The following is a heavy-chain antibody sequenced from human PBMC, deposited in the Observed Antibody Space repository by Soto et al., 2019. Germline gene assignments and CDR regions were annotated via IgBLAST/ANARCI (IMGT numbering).Heavy chain of an antibody. CDR3: AGTTSHQWYYMDV. J-gene: IGHJ6*03. D-gene: IGHD1-7*01. Sequence: PSPTLSLTCAISGDSVSSNSAAWNWIRLSPSRGLEWLARTYYRSRWYNDYAVSVRSRITVNPDTSKNQFSLPLISVTPEDTAVYYCAGTTSHQWYYMDVWGKGTTVTLAS. CDR2: TYYRSRWYN. V-gene: IGHV6-1*01. CDR1: GDSVSSNSAA.